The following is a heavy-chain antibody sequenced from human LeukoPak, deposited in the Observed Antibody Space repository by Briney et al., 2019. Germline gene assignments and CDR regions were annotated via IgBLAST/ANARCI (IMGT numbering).Heavy chain of an antibody. CDR2: ISYDGSNK. CDR1: GFTFSSYA. D-gene: IGHD6-13*01. Sequence: GGSLRLSCAASGFTFSSYAMHWVRQAPGKGLEWVAVISYDGSNKYYADSVKGRFTISRDNSKNTLYLQMNSLRAEDTAVYYCARDRSVGFSWAAFDYWGQGTLVTVSS. CDR3: ARDRSVGFSWAAFDY. V-gene: IGHV3-30*04. J-gene: IGHJ4*02.